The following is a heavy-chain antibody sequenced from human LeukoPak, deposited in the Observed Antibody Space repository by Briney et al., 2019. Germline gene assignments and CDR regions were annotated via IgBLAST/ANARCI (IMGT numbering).Heavy chain of an antibody. CDR3: ARDNPPESRRGAFDI. CDR2: ISSSSSYI. Sequence: GGSLRLSCAASGFTFSSYSMNWVRQAPGKGLEWVSSISSSSSYIYYADSVKGRFTISRDNAKNSLYLQMNSLRAEDTAVYYCARDNPPESRRGAFDIWGQGTMVTVSS. V-gene: IGHV3-21*01. CDR1: GFTFSSYS. D-gene: IGHD1-14*01. J-gene: IGHJ3*02.